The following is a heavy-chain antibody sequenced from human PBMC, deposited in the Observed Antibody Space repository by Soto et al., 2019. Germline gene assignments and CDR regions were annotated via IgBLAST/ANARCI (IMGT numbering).Heavy chain of an antibody. CDR2: IYYSGST. CDR3: ERRYGSCFDI. V-gene: IGHV4-59*08. CDR1: GGSISSYY. D-gene: IGHD3-10*01. J-gene: IGHJ3*02. Sequence: PSETLSPTCTVSGGSISSYYWSWIRQPPGKGLEWIGYIYYSGSTNYNPSLKSRVTISVDTSKNQFSLKLSSVIAADTAVYYCERRYGSCFDIWGQGTMVTVS.